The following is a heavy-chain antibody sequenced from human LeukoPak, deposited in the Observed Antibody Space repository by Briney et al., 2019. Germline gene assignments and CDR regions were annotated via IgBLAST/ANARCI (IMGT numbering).Heavy chain of an antibody. D-gene: IGHD3-3*01. J-gene: IGHJ4*02. CDR3: ARDSGYDFWSGYYSFDY. Sequence: GGSLRLSCAASGFTFSSYSMNWVRQAPGKGLEWVSSISSSSSYIYYADSVKGRFTISRGNAKNSLYLQMNSLRAEDTAVYYCARDSGYDFWSGYYSFDYWGQGTLVTVSS. CDR2: ISSSSSYI. V-gene: IGHV3-21*01. CDR1: GFTFSSYS.